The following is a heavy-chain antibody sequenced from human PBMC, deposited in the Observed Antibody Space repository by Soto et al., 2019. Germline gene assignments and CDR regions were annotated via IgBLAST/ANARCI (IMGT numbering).Heavy chain of an antibody. CDR2: IIPIFGRG. V-gene: IGHV1-69*12. Sequence: QVQLLQSGAEVRKPGSSVKVSCKVSGDSFISYAISWVRQAPGQGLEWMGGIIPIFGRGNYAQRFQGRVAITADESTSTVHMELSGLRSEDTAVYYCARDGSNVETAMVSQYYYGMDVWGQGTTVTVSS. D-gene: IGHD5-18*01. CDR3: ARDGSNVETAMVSQYYYGMDV. J-gene: IGHJ6*02. CDR1: GDSFISYA.